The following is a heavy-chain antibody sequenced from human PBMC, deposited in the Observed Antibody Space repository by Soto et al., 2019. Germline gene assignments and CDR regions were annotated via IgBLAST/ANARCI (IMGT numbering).Heavy chain of an antibody. J-gene: IGHJ6*02. Sequence: SETLSLTCAVYGGSFSGYYWSWILQPPGKGLEWIGEINHSGSTNYNPSLKSRVTISVDTSKNQFSLKLSSVTAADTAVYYCASRGSFGVVTPYYYGMDVWGQGTTVTVSS. D-gene: IGHD3-3*01. CDR3: ASRGSFGVVTPYYYGMDV. CDR1: GGSFSGYY. CDR2: INHSGST. V-gene: IGHV4-34*01.